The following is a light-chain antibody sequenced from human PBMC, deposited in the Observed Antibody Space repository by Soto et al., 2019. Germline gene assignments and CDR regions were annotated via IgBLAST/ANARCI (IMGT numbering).Light chain of an antibody. CDR3: QQSYSTPPYT. V-gene: IGKV1-39*01. J-gene: IGKJ2*01. Sequence: DIQMTQSPSSLSTSVGDRVTITCRASQYINNYLNWYQQKPGKAPKLLIFAAYNLQSGVPSRFSGSGSGTDFTLTISSLXXXDFATYYCQQSYSTPPYTFGQGTKL. CDR1: QYINNY. CDR2: AAY.